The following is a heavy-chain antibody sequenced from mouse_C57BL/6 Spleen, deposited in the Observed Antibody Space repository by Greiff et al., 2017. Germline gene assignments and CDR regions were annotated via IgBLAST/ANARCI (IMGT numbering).Heavy chain of an antibody. Sequence: EVQVVESGGGLVKPGGSLKLSCAASGFTFSDYGMHWVRQAPEKGLEWVAYISSGSSTIYYADTVKGRFTISRDNAKNTLFLQMTSLRSEDTAMYYCAYSNYEDWYFDVWGTGTTVTVSS. J-gene: IGHJ1*03. CDR1: GFTFSDYG. CDR2: ISSGSSTI. V-gene: IGHV5-17*01. CDR3: AYSNYEDWYFDV. D-gene: IGHD2-5*01.